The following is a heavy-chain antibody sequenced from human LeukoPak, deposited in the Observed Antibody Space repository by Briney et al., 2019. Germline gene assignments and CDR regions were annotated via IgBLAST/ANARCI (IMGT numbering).Heavy chain of an antibody. CDR1: GFTFSSYA. CDR2: ISGSGGST. D-gene: IGHD3-10*01. J-gene: IGHJ4*02. Sequence: PGGSLRLSCAASGFTFSSYAMSWLRQARGKALEWVSSISGSGGSTYYADSVKGRFTISRDNSKNTLYLQMNSLRAEDTAVYYCAKDIPTLNVLLWFGESDYWGQGTLVTVSS. V-gene: IGHV3-23*01. CDR3: AKDIPTLNVLLWFGESDY.